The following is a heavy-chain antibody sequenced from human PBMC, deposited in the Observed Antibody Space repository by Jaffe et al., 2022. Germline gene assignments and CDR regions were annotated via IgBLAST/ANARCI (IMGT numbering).Heavy chain of an antibody. Sequence: EVQLVESGGGLVQPGRSLRLSCTASGFTFGDYAMSWVRQAPGKGLEWVGFIRSKAYGGTTEYAASVKGRFTISRDDSKSIAYLQMNSLKTEDTAVYYCTRGGIVVVPAAHDAFDIWGQGTMVTVSS. V-gene: IGHV3-49*04. CDR2: IRSKAYGGTT. J-gene: IGHJ3*02. D-gene: IGHD2-2*01. CDR1: GFTFGDYA. CDR3: TRGGIVVVPAAHDAFDI.